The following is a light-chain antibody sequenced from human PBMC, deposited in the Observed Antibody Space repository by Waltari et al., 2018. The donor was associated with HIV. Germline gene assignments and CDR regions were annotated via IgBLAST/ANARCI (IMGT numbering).Light chain of an antibody. J-gene: IGLJ3*02. V-gene: IGLV2-11*01. CDR1: SSDVGGYNY. CDR3: CSYAGSYTFWV. CDR2: DVS. Sequence: QSALTQPRSVSGSPGQSVTISCTGTSSDVGGYNYVSWYQQHPGKAPKLMIYDVSKRPSGVPDLFSGSKAGNTASLTISELQAEDEADYYCCSYAGSYTFWVFGGGTKLTVL.